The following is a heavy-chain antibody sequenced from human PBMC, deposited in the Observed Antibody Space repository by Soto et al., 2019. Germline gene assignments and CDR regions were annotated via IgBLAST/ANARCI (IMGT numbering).Heavy chain of an antibody. CDR2: IYYSGSA. V-gene: IGHV4-59*01. J-gene: IGHJ6*01. CDR3: ARGYDSSGYYWSHYYYYYGMEV. Sequence: SETLSLTCTFSVGSISSYYWSCIRHPPGKGLEWIGYIYYSGSANYNPSLKSRVTISVDTSKNQFSLKLSSVTAADTAVYYCARGYDSSGYYWSHYYYYYGMEVLGQGTRVNVSS. D-gene: IGHD3-22*01. CDR1: VGSISSYY.